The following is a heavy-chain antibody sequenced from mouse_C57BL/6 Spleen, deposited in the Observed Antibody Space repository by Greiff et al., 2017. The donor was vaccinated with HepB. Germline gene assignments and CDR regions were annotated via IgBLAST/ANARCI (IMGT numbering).Heavy chain of an antibody. J-gene: IGHJ1*03. CDR3: ARSEITPDGYFDV. CDR1: GYAFSSSW. Sequence: VQLQQSGPELVKPGASVKISCKASGYAFSSSWMNWVKQRPGKGLEWIGRIYPGDGDTNYNGKFKGKATLTADKSSSTAYMQLSSLTSEDSAVYFCARSEITPDGYFDVWGTGTTVTVSS. D-gene: IGHD2-4*01. V-gene: IGHV1-82*01. CDR2: IYPGDGDT.